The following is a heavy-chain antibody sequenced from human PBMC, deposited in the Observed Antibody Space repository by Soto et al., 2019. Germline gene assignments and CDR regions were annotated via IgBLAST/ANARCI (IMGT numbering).Heavy chain of an antibody. V-gene: IGHV4-59*12. CDR2: IYYSGST. D-gene: IGHD3-16*02. Sequence: SETLSLTCTVSGGSISSYYWSWIRQPPGKGLEWIGYIYYSGSTNYNPSLKSRVTISVDTSKNQFSLKLSSVTAADTAVYYCARGRLRLGELSLSDAFDIWGQGTMVTVSS. J-gene: IGHJ3*02. CDR3: ARGRLRLGELSLSDAFDI. CDR1: GGSISSYY.